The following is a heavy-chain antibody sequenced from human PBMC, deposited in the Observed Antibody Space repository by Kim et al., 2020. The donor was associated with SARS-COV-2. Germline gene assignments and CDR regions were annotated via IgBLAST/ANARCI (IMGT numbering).Heavy chain of an antibody. CDR2: ISASSGDT. Sequence: GGSLRLSCAASGFTFSRYGLSWVRQTPGKGLEWVSGISASSGDTYYADSVQGRFTISRDNAKNELNLEMNSLRAEDTALYYCARVTTITAPFYDYWGRGTLVTVSS. CDR3: ARVTTITAPFYDY. D-gene: IGHD4-4*01. CDR1: GFTFSRYG. V-gene: IGHV3-23*01. J-gene: IGHJ4*02.